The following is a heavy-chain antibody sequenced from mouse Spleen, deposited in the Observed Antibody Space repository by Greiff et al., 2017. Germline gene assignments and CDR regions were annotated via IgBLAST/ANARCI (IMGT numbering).Heavy chain of an antibody. Sequence: VQLQQSGPELVKPGASVKISCKASGYSFADYNMNWVKQSNGKSLEWIGVINPNYGTTSYNQKFKGKATLTVDQSSSTAYMQLNSLTSEDSAVYYCARGVTGTRRYYFDYWGQGTTLTVSS. CDR2: INPNYGTT. D-gene: IGHD4-1*01. J-gene: IGHJ2*01. CDR1: GYSFADYN. V-gene: IGHV1-39*01. CDR3: ARGVTGTRRYYFDY.